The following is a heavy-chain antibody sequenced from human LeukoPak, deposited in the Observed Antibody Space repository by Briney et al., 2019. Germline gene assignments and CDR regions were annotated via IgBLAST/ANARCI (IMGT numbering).Heavy chain of an antibody. Sequence: PGRSLRLPCVTSEFTFSSYVMHWVRQAPGKGLEWVALIWSDGSSIHYADSVKGRFTISRDNSKNTLYLQMNGLRAEDTAIYYCARQEYGPAALFDCWGQGTLVTVSS. CDR2: IWSDGSSI. V-gene: IGHV3-33*01. D-gene: IGHD2/OR15-2a*01. J-gene: IGHJ4*02. CDR1: EFTFSSYV. CDR3: ARQEYGPAALFDC.